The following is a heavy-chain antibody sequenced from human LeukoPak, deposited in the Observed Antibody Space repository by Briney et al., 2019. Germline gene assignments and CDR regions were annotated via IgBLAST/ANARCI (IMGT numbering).Heavy chain of an antibody. CDR1: GYTFTDYY. Sequence: ASVKVSCKASGYTFTDYYIQWVRQAPGQGREWMGWFNPNSGGSDYAQKFQGRVTMTGDTSISSGYMELSRLISDDTAVYYCAREKLRYFEKTGFDSWGQGTLVTVSS. D-gene: IGHD3-9*01. CDR2: FNPNSGGS. J-gene: IGHJ5*01. V-gene: IGHV1-2*02. CDR3: AREKLRYFEKTGFDS.